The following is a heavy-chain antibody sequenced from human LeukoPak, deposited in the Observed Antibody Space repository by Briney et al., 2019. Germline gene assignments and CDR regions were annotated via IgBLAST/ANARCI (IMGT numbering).Heavy chain of an antibody. J-gene: IGHJ3*02. D-gene: IGHD2-15*01. V-gene: IGHV1-2*02. CDR2: INPNSGGT. CDR1: GYTFTGYY. Sequence: ASVKVSCKASGYTFTGYYMHWVRQAPGQGLEWMGWINPNSGGTNYAQKFQGRVTMARDTSISTAYMELSRLRSDDTAVYYCAREGIRNDAFDIWGQGTMVTVSS. CDR3: AREGIRNDAFDI.